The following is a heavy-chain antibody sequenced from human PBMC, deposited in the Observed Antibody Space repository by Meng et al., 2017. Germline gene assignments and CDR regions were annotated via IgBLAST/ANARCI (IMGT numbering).Heavy chain of an antibody. D-gene: IGHD6-13*01. V-gene: IGHV4-31*01. CDR3: ARVSAGSKAYFDY. Sequence: VRVQEASPGLVEPSQTRSLTGTVFGGSISSGGYYWSWIRQHPGKGLEWIGYIYYSGSTYYNPSLKSLVTISVDTSKNQFSLKLSSVTAADTAVYYCARVSAGSKAYFDYWGQGTLVTVSS. CDR1: GGSISSGGYY. J-gene: IGHJ4*02. CDR2: IYYSGST.